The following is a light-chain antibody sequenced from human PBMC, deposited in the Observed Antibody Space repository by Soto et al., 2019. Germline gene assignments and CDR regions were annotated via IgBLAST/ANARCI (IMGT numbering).Light chain of an antibody. J-gene: IGKJ1*01. V-gene: IGKV3-15*01. Sequence: EIILTQSPDTLSLSPGERATLSCRASQTVSSNYLAWYQQKPGQAPRLLIYGASTRATGIPARFSGSGSGTEFSLTINSLQSEDFAVYYCHHYNNWWAFGQGTKVDIK. CDR2: GAS. CDR1: QTVSSN. CDR3: HHYNNWWA.